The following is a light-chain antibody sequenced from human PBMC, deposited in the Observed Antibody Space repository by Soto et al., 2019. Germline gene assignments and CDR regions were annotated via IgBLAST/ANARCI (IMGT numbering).Light chain of an antibody. Sequence: HSALTQPRSVSGSPGQSVTISCTGTSSDVGGYNYVSWYQQHPGKAPKLMIYDVSKRPSGVPDRFSGSKSGNTASLTISVLQAEDEADYYCCSYAGSYTLIFGGGTKLTVL. V-gene: IGLV2-11*01. CDR1: SSDVGGYNY. J-gene: IGLJ2*01. CDR3: CSYAGSYTLI. CDR2: DVS.